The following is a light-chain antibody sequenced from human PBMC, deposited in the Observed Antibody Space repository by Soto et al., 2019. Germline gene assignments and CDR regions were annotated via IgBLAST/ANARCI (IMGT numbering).Light chain of an antibody. J-gene: IGKJ3*01. CDR2: AAS. Sequence: DVQMTQSPSSLSASVGDRVTITCRASQSIRRYLHWYQQKPGKAPKLLVYAASSLQGGVPSRFSGSGSGTEFTLTISSLQPEDFATYYCQQSDSTPLTFGPGTIGDIK. CDR1: QSIRRY. V-gene: IGKV1-39*01. CDR3: QQSDSTPLT.